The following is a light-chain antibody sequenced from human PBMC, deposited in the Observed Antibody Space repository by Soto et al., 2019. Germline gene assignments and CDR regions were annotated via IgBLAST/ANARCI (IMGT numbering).Light chain of an antibody. CDR2: GAF. CDR3: QQYESSPWT. J-gene: IGKJ1*01. CDR1: QSISINY. V-gene: IGKV3-20*01. Sequence: EIVLTQSPGTLSLSPGERASLSCRASQSISINYLVWFQQKPGQAPRLLIYGAFTRATGVPDRFSGSGSGTDFTLTISKLEPEDFAVYSCQQYESSPWTFGQGTKVEIK.